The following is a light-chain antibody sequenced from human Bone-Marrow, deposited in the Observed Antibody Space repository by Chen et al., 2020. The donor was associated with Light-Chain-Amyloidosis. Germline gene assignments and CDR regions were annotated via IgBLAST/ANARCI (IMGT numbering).Light chain of an antibody. Sequence: EVVMTQSQATLSVSPGERATLSCRASQSVGGDVAWYQHKPGQAPRLLIYDASNRATGIPARFSGSGSGTDFTLIISSLEPEDSAIYYCQQRSNWLTFGGGTRVEI. CDR3: QQRSNWLT. J-gene: IGKJ4*01. V-gene: IGKV3-11*01. CDR1: QSVGGD. CDR2: DAS.